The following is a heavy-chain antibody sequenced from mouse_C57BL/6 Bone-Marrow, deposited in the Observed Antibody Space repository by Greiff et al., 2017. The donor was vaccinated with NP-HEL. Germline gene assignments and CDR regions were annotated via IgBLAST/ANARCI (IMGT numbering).Heavy chain of an antibody. CDR3: TTGGLRRGFAY. Sequence: VQLQQSGAELVRPGASVKLSCTASGFNIKDYYMHWVKQRPEQGLEWIGRIDPEDGDTEYAPKFRGKATMTADTSSNPAYLQLSSLTSEDTAVYYCTTGGLRRGFAYWGQGTLVTVSA. J-gene: IGHJ3*01. CDR1: GFNIKDYY. CDR2: IDPEDGDT. D-gene: IGHD2-4*01. V-gene: IGHV14-1*01.